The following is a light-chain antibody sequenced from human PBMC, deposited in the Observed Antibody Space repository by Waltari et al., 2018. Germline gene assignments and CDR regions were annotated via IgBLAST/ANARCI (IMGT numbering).Light chain of an antibody. CDR2: AAS. Sequence: EIVLTQSPGTLSLSPGERATLSCSASQSVSRALAWYQQKPCQAPRLLIYAASTRATGVPDRFSGSGSGTDFSLTISRLDPEDFAVYYCQHYVNLPVTFGQGTKVEI. J-gene: IGKJ1*01. CDR1: QSVSRA. V-gene: IGKV3-20*01. CDR3: QHYVNLPVT.